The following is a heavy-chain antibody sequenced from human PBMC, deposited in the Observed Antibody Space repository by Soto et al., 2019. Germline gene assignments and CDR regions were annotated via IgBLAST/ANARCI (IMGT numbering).Heavy chain of an antibody. J-gene: IGHJ6*02. CDR2: VIPIFGTT. D-gene: IGHD3-16*01. CDR1: GGTFSNYA. CDR3: ARVGVRNAAPRRYGMDV. V-gene: IGHV1-69*12. Sequence: QVQLVQSGAEVKEPGSSVKVSCKASGGTFSNYAITWVRQAPGQGLEWMGGVIPIFGTTNSAQKFQGSVAITADESTNTAYLELSGLTAEDTAVYYCARVGVRNAAPRRYGMDVWGQGTTVTVSS.